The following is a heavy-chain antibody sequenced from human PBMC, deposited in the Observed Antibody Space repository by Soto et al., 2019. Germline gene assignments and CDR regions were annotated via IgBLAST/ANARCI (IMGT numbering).Heavy chain of an antibody. J-gene: IGHJ2*01. Sequence: QVQLQQWGAGPLRPLETLSPTCGVSGGSFSGYYWAWIRQSPGKGLEWIGEINDRGSINYNPSLTSRVSISVDTSKNHYSLNLRSVTAADTAVYYCARESHDILTGPPWVWYFDLWGRGTLVTVSS. V-gene: IGHV4-34*01. CDR3: ARESHDILTGPPWVWYFDL. D-gene: IGHD3-9*01. CDR1: GGSFSGYY. CDR2: INDRGSI.